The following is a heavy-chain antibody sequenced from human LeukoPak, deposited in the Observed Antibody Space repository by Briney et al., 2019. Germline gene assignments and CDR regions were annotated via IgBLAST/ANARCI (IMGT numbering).Heavy chain of an antibody. V-gene: IGHV4-39*07. Sequence: SETLSLTCTVSGGSISSSSYYWGWIRQPPGKGLEWIGRIYTSGSTNYNPSLKSRVTISVDTSKNQFSLKLSSVTAADTAVYYCARAPSGPGGDYFDYWGQGTLVTVSS. CDR1: GGSISSSSYY. D-gene: IGHD1-26*01. CDR3: ARAPSGPGGDYFDY. CDR2: IYTSGST. J-gene: IGHJ4*02.